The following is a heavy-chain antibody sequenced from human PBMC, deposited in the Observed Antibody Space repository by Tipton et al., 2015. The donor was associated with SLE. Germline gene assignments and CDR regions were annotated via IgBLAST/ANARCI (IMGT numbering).Heavy chain of an antibody. CDR3: ASQLLWFRAGAFDI. D-gene: IGHD3-10*01. V-gene: IGHV3-30*04. J-gene: IGHJ3*02. CDR2: ISYDGSNK. CDR1: GFTFSSYA. Sequence: QLVQSGGGVVQPGRSLRLSCAASGFTFSSYAMHWVRQAPGKGLEWVAVISYDGSNKYYPDSVKGRFTISRDNSKNTLYLQMNSLRAEDTAVYYCASQLLWFRAGAFDIWGQGTMVTVSS.